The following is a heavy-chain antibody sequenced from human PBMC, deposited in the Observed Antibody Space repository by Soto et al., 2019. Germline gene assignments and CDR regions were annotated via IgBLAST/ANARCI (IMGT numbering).Heavy chain of an antibody. Sequence: ESGGGVVQPGRSLRLSCAASGFTFSSYAMHWVRQAPGKGLEWVAVISYDGSNKYYADSVKGRFTISRDNSKNTLYLQMNSLRAEDTAVYYCARGLAYCGGDCLSLDYWGQGTLVTVSS. CDR2: ISYDGSNK. J-gene: IGHJ4*02. CDR3: ARGLAYCGGDCLSLDY. D-gene: IGHD2-21*02. CDR1: GFTFSSYA. V-gene: IGHV3-30-3*01.